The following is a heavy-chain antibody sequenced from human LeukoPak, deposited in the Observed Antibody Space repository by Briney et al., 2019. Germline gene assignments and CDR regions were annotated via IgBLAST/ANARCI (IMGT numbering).Heavy chain of an antibody. J-gene: IGHJ4*02. Sequence: GGSLRLSCAASGFTFSSYSMNWVRQAPGKGLEWVSSISSSSSYIYYEDSVKGRFTISRDNAKNSLYLQMNSLRAEDTAVYYCARDVLWDIVVVPASIPDYWGQGTLGTGPS. CDR2: ISSSSSYI. CDR1: GFTFSSYS. CDR3: ARDVLWDIVVVPASIPDY. D-gene: IGHD2-2*02. V-gene: IGHV3-21*01.